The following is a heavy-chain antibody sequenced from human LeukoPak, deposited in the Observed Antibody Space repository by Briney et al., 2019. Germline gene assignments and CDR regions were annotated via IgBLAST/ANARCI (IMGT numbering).Heavy chain of an antibody. Sequence: PSETLSLTCTVSGGSIRSSSYYWGWIRQPPGKGLEWLGSVSYSGSPYYNPSLKSRVTISIDTSKNQFSLKLSSVNAADTALYYCARHKDYDSRGYYWSSDYWGQGTLVTVSS. CDR2: VSYSGSP. CDR1: GGSIRSSSYY. V-gene: IGHV4-39*01. D-gene: IGHD3-22*01. J-gene: IGHJ4*02. CDR3: ARHKDYDSRGYYWSSDY.